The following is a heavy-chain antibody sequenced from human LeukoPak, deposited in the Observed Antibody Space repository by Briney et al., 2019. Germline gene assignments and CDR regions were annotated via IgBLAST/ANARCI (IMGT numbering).Heavy chain of an antibody. CDR3: ARDSGGSYYNYYYYMDV. J-gene: IGHJ6*03. CDR2: ISSSVSTI. V-gene: IGHV3-11*04. D-gene: IGHD2-15*01. Sequence: GGSLRLSCAASGFTFSDYDMSWIRQAPGKGLEGGSYISSSVSTIYYVDSVKGRFTISRDNAKNSLYLQMNSLRAEDTAVYYCARDSGGSYYNYYYYMDVWGKGTTVTVSS. CDR1: GFTFSDYD.